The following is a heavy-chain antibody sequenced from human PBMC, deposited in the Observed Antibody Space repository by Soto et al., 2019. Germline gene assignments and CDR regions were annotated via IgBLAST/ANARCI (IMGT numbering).Heavy chain of an antibody. CDR2: IYYSGST. D-gene: IGHD5-12*01. CDR3: ARAYGGYADY. CDR1: GGSISSYY. Sequence: PXXTLXLTCTVSGGSISSYYWSWIRQPPGKGLERIGYIYYSGSTNYNPSIKSRVTISVDTTKNQFSLKLSSVTAADTAVYYCARAYGGYADYWGQGALVTVSS. V-gene: IGHV4-59*01. J-gene: IGHJ4*02.